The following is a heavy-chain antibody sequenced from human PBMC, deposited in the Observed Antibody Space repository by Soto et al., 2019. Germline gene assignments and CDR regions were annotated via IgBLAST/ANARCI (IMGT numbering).Heavy chain of an antibody. J-gene: IGHJ4*02. CDR3: ARCGFTYGSQY. CDR2: IYYSGST. CDR1: GGSINSGDYY. V-gene: IGHV4-30-4*01. D-gene: IGHD5-18*01. Sequence: PSETLSLTCTLSGGSINSGDYYWCWIRQPPGKGLEWIGHIYYSGSTYYNPSLKSRVTTSADMSENQFSLKLSSVTAADTAVYFCARCGFTYGSQYWGQGTLVTVS.